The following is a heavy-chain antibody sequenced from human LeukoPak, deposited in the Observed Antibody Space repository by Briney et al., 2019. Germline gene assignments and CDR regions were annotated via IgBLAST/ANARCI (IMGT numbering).Heavy chain of an antibody. J-gene: IGHJ4*02. V-gene: IGHV4-39*01. Sequence: ETLSLTCTVSGGSISSSSYYWGWIRQPPGKGQEWIGSIYYSGSTYYTSSLKSRVTISVDTSKSQFSLNLSSVTAADTAVYYCARWKGTADFDYWGQGTRVTVSS. D-gene: IGHD1-1*01. CDR3: ARWKGTADFDY. CDR1: GGSISSSSYY. CDR2: IYYSGST.